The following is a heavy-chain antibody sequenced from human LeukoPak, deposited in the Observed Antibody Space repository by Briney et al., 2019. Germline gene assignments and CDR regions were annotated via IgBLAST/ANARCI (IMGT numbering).Heavy chain of an antibody. CDR3: ARAGGIAVAGTDGAFDI. Sequence: GRSLRLSCAASGFTFSSYAMHWVRQAPGKGLEWVAVISYDGSNKYYADSVKGRFTISRDNSKNTLYLQMNSLRAEDTAVYYCARAGGIAVAGTDGAFDIWGEGTMVTVSS. CDR2: ISYDGSNK. V-gene: IGHV3-30*01. CDR1: GFTFSSYA. D-gene: IGHD6-13*01. J-gene: IGHJ3*02.